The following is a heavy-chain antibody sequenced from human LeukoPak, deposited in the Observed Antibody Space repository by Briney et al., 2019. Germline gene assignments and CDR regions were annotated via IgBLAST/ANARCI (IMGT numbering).Heavy chain of an antibody. Sequence: GGSLRLSCAASGFTFSDYYMSWIRQAPGKGLEWVSYISSSSSYTNYADSVKGRFTISRDNAKNSLYLQMNSLRAEDTAVYYCARGRTMVRGVTPPSDFDYWGQGTLVTVSS. V-gene: IGHV3-11*05. D-gene: IGHD3-10*01. J-gene: IGHJ4*02. CDR1: GFTFSDYY. CDR2: ISSSSSYT. CDR3: ARGRTMVRGVTPPSDFDY.